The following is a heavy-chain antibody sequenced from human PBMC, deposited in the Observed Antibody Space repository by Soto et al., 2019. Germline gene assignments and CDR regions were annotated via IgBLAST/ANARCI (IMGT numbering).Heavy chain of an antibody. Sequence: EVQLLESGGGLVQPGGSLRLSCAASGFTFSSYAMSWVRQAPGKGLEWVSAISGSGGSTYYADSVKGRFTISRDNSRNPLYLQMNSLRAEDTAVYYWAEGPSGSSSSSYAYYFDYWGQGTLVTVSS. CDR2: ISGSGGST. V-gene: IGHV3-23*01. CDR1: GFTFSSYA. CDR3: AEGPSGSSSSSYAYYFDY. D-gene: IGHD1-26*01. J-gene: IGHJ4*02.